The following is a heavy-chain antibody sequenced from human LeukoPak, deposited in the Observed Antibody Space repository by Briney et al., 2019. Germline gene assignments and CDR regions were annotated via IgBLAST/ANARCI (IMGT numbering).Heavy chain of an antibody. CDR3: AKDNVFWSGPDSPVFDI. Sequence: GGSLRLSCEASGFTFDDYAMHWVRHVPGRGPEWVSGISWNSGSIGYADSVKGRFTISRDNAKNSLYLQMNSLRVEDTALYYCAKDNVFWSGPDSPVFDIWGQGAMVTVSS. V-gene: IGHV3-9*01. CDR2: ISWNSGSI. D-gene: IGHD3-3*01. J-gene: IGHJ3*02. CDR1: GFTFDDYA.